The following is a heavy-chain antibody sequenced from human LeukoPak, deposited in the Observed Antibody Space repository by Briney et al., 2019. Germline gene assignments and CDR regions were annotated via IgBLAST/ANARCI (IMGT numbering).Heavy chain of an antibody. CDR1: GGSIRSGSHY. D-gene: IGHD3-22*01. V-gene: IGHV4-39*02. J-gene: IGHJ4*02. Sequence: SETLSLTRTVSGGSIRSGSHYWAWIRQPPGKGLEWIGSIYYSGSTYYNPSLENRVTISIDTSKNHFSLKLSSLSAADTSVYYCAKRDDSGGNLVDLWGQGTLVTVS. CDR3: AKRDDSGGNLVDL. CDR2: IYYSGST.